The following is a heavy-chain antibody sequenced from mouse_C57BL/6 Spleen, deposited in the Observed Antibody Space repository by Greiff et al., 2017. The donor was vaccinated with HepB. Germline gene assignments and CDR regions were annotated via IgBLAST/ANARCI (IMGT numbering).Heavy chain of an antibody. CDR1: GFTFSSYA. D-gene: IGHD2-1*01. CDR3: TREEIYYGNYVLFYYAMDY. Sequence: EVKLVESGEGLVKPGGSLKLSCAASGFTFSSYAMSWVRQTPEKRLEWVAYISSGGDYIDYADTVKGRFTIPRDNARYTLYLQLSSLKSEDTAMYYCTREEIYYGNYVLFYYAMDYWGQGTSVTVSS. CDR2: ISSGGDYI. J-gene: IGHJ4*01. V-gene: IGHV5-9-1*02.